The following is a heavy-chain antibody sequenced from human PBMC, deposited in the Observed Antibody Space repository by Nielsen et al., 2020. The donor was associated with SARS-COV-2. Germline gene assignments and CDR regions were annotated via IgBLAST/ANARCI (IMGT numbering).Heavy chain of an antibody. CDR2: IYYSGST. Sequence: SETLSLTCTVSGGPISSGGYYWGWIRQHPGKGLEWIGYIYYSGSTYYNPSLKSRVTISVDTSKNQFSLKLSSVTAADTAVYYCARVTVVVITGPHFDYWGQGTLVTVSS. CDR1: GGPISSGGYY. V-gene: IGHV4-31*03. J-gene: IGHJ4*02. D-gene: IGHD3-22*01. CDR3: ARVTVVVITGPHFDY.